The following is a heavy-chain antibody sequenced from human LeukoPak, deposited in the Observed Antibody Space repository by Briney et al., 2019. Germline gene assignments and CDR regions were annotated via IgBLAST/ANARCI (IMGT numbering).Heavy chain of an antibody. J-gene: IGHJ4*02. CDR2: IIPIFGTA. V-gene: IGHV1-69*13. CDR1: GGTFSSYA. CDR3: ARLGYYGSGSYSYYFDY. Sequence: GASVKVSCKASGGTFSSYAISWVRQAPGQGLGWMGGIIPIFGTANYAQKFQGRVTITADESTSTAYMELSSLRSEDTAVYYCARLGYYGSGSYSYYFDYWGQGTLVTVSS. D-gene: IGHD3-10*01.